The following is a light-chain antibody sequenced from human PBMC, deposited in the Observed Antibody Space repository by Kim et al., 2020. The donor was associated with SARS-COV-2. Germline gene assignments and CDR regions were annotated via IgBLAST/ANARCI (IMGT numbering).Light chain of an antibody. CDR3: AAWDDSLNAWV. J-gene: IGLJ3*02. CDR1: RSNGGNST. V-gene: IGLV1-44*01. Sequence: QRVTISCSGGRSNGGNSTVDWHQKHAGTAPKLLIYSNKQRPSGVPDRFAGSKSGTSASLAISGLQSEDEADYYWAAWDDSLNAWVFGGGTQLTVL. CDR2: SNK.